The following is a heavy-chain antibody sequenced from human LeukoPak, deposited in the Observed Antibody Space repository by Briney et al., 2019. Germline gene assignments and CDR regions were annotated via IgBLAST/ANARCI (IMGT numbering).Heavy chain of an antibody. CDR3: ARVPHCSSTSCSSDY. CDR1: GFTFSSYS. Sequence: GGSLRLSCAASGFTFSSYSMNWVRQAPGKGLEWVSSISSSSSYIYYADSVKGRFTISRDNAKNSLYLQMNSLRAEDTAVYYWARVPHCSSTSCSSDYWGQGTLVTVSS. V-gene: IGHV3-21*01. D-gene: IGHD2-2*01. J-gene: IGHJ4*02. CDR2: ISSSSSYI.